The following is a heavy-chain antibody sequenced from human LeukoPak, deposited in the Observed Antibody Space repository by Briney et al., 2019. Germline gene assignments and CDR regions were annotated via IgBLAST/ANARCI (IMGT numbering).Heavy chain of an antibody. CDR3: ATGSWYYYYYYMDV. Sequence: ASVKVSCKVSGYTLTELSMHWVRQAPGIGLEWMGGFDPEDGETIYAQKFQGRVTMTEDTSTDTAYMELSSLRSEDTAVYYCATGSWYYYYYYMDVWGKGTTVTVSS. CDR2: FDPEDGET. CDR1: GYTLTELS. V-gene: IGHV1-24*01. D-gene: IGHD1-26*01. J-gene: IGHJ6*03.